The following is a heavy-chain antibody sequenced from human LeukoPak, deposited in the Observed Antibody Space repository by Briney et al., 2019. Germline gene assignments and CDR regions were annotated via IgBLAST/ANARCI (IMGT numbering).Heavy chain of an antibody. CDR1: GYTFTGYY. Sequence: ASVKVSCKASGYTFTGYYMHWVRQATGQGLEWMGWINPNSGGTNYAQKFQGRVTMTRDTSISTAYMELSRLRSDDTAVYYCARYGYSSSWTNWFDPWGQGTLVTVSS. J-gene: IGHJ5*02. CDR2: INPNSGGT. CDR3: ARYGYSSSWTNWFDP. D-gene: IGHD6-13*01. V-gene: IGHV1-2*02.